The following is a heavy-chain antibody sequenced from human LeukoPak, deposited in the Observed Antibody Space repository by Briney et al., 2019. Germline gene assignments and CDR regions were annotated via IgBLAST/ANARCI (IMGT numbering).Heavy chain of an antibody. CDR1: GGTFISYA. Sequence: SVKVSCKASGGTFISYAISWVRQAPGQGLEWMGGIIPIFGTANYAQKFQGRVTITADESTSTAYMELSSLRSKTAPVYYCASGSYVSSGSFAPCGQGSLVTVSS. V-gene: IGHV1-69*13. D-gene: IGHD3-22*01. J-gene: IGHJ5*02. CDR2: IIPIFGTA. CDR3: ASGSYVSSGSFAP.